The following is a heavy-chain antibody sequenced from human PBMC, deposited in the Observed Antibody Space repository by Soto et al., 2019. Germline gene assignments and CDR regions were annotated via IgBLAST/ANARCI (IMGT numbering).Heavy chain of an antibody. CDR3: ARNLKLAVYGFDP. J-gene: IGHJ5*02. CDR2: IHYRANS. Sequence: SETLSLTCAVSVDSISSSSYYWAWIRQPPGKGLEWIGSIHYRANSYYSPSLKSRITISVDTSKNQISLRLSSVTAAETAVYYCARNLKLAVYGFDPCGQGNLVTASS. CDR1: VDSISSSSYY. V-gene: IGHV4-39*01. D-gene: IGHD3-3*02.